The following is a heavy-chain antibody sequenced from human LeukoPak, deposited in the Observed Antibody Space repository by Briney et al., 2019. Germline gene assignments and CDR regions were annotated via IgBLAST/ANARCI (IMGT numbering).Heavy chain of an antibody. D-gene: IGHD6-25*01. J-gene: IGHJ3*02. CDR2: ISGSGGST. Sequence: GGSLTLSCAASGFTFSSYAMSWVRQAPGKGLEWVSAISGSGGSTYYADSVKGRFTISRDNSKNTLYLQMNSLRAEDTAVYYCAKTTGSSGAFDIWGQGTMASVSS. V-gene: IGHV3-23*01. CDR3: AKTTGSSGAFDI. CDR1: GFTFSSYA.